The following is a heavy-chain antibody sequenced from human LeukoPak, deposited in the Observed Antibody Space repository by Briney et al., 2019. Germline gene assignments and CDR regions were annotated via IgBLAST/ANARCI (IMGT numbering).Heavy chain of an antibody. Sequence: PSETLSLTRAVYGGSFSGYYWSWIRQPPGKGLEWIGEINHSGSTNYNPSLKSRVTISVDTSKNQFSLKLSSVTAADTAVYYCARPICSGGSCYARDYWGQGTLVTVSS. V-gene: IGHV4-34*01. J-gene: IGHJ4*02. CDR2: INHSGST. D-gene: IGHD2-15*01. CDR1: GGSFSGYY. CDR3: ARPICSGGSCYARDY.